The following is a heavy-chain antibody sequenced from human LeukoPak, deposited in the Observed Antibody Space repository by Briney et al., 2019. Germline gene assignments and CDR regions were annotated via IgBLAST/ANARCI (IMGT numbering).Heavy chain of an antibody. CDR3: ARGVYSSGWYVWDDAFDI. V-gene: IGHV3-30-3*01. CDR2: ISYDGSNK. J-gene: IGHJ3*02. D-gene: IGHD6-19*01. CDR1: GFTFSSYA. Sequence: PGGSLRLSCAASGFTFSSYAMHWVREAPGKGLEWVAVISYDGSNKYYADSVKGRFTISRDNSKNTLYLQMNSLRAEDTAVYYCARGVYSSGWYVWDDAFDIWGQGTMVTVSS.